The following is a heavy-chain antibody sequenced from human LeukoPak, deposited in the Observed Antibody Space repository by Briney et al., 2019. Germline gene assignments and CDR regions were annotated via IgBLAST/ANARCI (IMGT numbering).Heavy chain of an antibody. CDR2: IYTSGST. Sequence: SETLSLTCTVSGGSISSYYWSWIRQPAGKGLEWIGRIYTSGSTNYNSSLKSRVTMSVDTSKNQFSLKLSSVTAADTAVYYCARATDSGSYKGWFDPWGQGTLVTVSS. D-gene: IGHD1-26*01. J-gene: IGHJ5*02. CDR3: ARATDSGSYKGWFDP. V-gene: IGHV4-4*07. CDR1: GGSISSYY.